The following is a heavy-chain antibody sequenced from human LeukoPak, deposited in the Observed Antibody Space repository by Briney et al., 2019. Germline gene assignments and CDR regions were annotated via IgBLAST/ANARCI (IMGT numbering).Heavy chain of an antibody. Sequence: SVKVSCKASGFTFSSPTIQWVRQARGQRLEWIGWIVVGSGYTSYAQKFQERVSITRDMSTSTAYMELSSLRSEDTAVYYCAMVRGLTDPLDYWGQGTLVTVPS. CDR2: IVVGSGYT. CDR1: GFTFSSPT. J-gene: IGHJ4*02. V-gene: IGHV1-58*02. D-gene: IGHD3-10*01. CDR3: AMVRGLTDPLDY.